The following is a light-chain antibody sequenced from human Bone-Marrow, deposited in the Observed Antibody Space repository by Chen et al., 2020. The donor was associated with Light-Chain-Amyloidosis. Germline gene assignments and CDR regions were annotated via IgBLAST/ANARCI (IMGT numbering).Light chain of an antibody. J-gene: IGKJ1*01. CDR2: LGS. CDR3: MQDLQTPRT. Sequence: TVMTQSPLSLPVTPGQPASISFRSSQSLLHSNGYNYLDWYLQKPGQSPQLLIYLGSNRASGVPDRFSGSGSGTDFTLKISRVEAEDVGVYYCMQDLQTPRTFGQGTKVEIK. CDR1: QSLLHSNGYNY. V-gene: IGKV2-28*01.